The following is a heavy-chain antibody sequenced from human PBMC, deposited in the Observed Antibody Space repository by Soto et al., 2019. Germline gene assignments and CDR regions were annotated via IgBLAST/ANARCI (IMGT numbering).Heavy chain of an antibody. CDR3: VRGGEDCSGGSCYLWFDP. CDR1: GCTFTSYY. CDR2: INPSGGST. J-gene: IGHJ5*02. V-gene: IGHV1-46*01. Sequence: SSVKVSCKASGCTFTSYYMHWVRQAPGQGLEWMGRINPSGGSTSYAQKFQGRVTMTRNTSTSTVYMELSSLRSEDTAVYYCVRGGEDCSGGSCYLWFDPWGQGTLVTVSS. D-gene: IGHD2-15*01.